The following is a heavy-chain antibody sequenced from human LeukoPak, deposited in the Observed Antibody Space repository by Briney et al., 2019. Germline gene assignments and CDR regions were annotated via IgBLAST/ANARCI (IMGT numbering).Heavy chain of an antibody. J-gene: IGHJ4*02. D-gene: IGHD6-19*01. Sequence: GGSLRLSCAASGFTFSNYAMHWVRQAPGKGLEWVAVISDDGSNKYYGDSVKGRFTISRDNSKNTVYLQMNSLRAEDTAVYYCAKDRYSSGWYSDFDYWGQGTLVTVSS. V-gene: IGHV3-30*18. CDR2: ISDDGSNK. CDR3: AKDRYSSGWYSDFDY. CDR1: GFTFSNYA.